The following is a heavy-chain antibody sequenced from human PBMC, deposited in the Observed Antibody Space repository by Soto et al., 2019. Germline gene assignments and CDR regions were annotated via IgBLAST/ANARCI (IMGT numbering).Heavy chain of an antibody. CDR3: SRRAPEGFDP. Sequence: QLRLQESGPGLARPSETLSLTCTVSGGSISSSAYFWAWIRQPPGKGLEWIAGIDYRGPIYNNPSLKSRVTVTVDSSKNLFSLKLESVAAADSAVYCCSRRAPEGFDPWGKGILVNVSS. J-gene: IGHJ5*02. CDR2: IDYRGPI. V-gene: IGHV4-39*02. CDR1: GGSISSSAYF.